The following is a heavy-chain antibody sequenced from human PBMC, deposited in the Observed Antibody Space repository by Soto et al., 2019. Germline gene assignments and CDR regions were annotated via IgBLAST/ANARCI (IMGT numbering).Heavy chain of an antibody. V-gene: IGHV3-30-3*01. J-gene: IGHJ4*02. CDR2: ISNNGINT. CDR1: AVTSRTDP. Sequence: RRYHRHSYSASAVTSRTDPMYWVRQAPGKGLEWVAGISNNGINTHYADSVKGRFTISRDNSKNTLYVQMNSLGAEDTAVYYCAREWSISVAAPGYWGQGT. D-gene: IGHD6-19*01. CDR3: AREWSISVAAPGY.